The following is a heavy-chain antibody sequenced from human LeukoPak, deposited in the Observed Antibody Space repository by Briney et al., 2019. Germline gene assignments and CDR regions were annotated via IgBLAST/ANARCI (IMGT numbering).Heavy chain of an antibody. CDR2: ISYDGSNK. Sequence: GGSLRLSCAASGFTFSSYAMHWVRQAPGKGLEWVAVISYDGSNKYYAGSVKGRFTISRDNSKNTLYLQMNSLRAEDTAVYYCARDQVVGATLDYWGQGTLVTVSS. J-gene: IGHJ4*02. V-gene: IGHV3-30-3*01. CDR3: ARDQVVGATLDY. CDR1: GFTFSSYA. D-gene: IGHD1-26*01.